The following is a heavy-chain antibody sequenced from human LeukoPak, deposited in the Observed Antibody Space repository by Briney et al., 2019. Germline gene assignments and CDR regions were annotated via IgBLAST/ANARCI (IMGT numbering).Heavy chain of an antibody. CDR1: GGTFSSYA. J-gene: IGHJ4*02. V-gene: IGHV1-69*01. CDR3: ARGSGGDSYDISTGPIDY. D-gene: IGHD3-9*01. CDR2: IIPIFGTA. Sequence: ASVKVSCKASGGTFSSYAISWVRQAPGQGLEWMGGIIPIFGTANYAQKFQGRVTITADESTSTAYMELSSLRSEDTAVYYCARGSGGDSYDISTGPIDYWGQGTLVTVSS.